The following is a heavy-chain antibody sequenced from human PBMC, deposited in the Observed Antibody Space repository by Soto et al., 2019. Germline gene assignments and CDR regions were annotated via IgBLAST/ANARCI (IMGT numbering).Heavy chain of an antibody. CDR1: GFTFSSYS. CDR2: ISSSSSTI. CDR3: ARAGFRVDSLWALEPDYWIVEY. D-gene: IGHD1-1*01. V-gene: IGHV3-48*02. Sequence: EVQLVESGGGLVQPGGSLRLSCAASGFTFSSYSMNWVRQAPGKGLEWVSYISSSSSTIYYADSVKDRFTISRDNAKNSLNLQMNSLRDEDTAVYYCARAGFRVDSLWALEPDYWIVEYWGQGHLVTVSS. J-gene: IGHJ4*02.